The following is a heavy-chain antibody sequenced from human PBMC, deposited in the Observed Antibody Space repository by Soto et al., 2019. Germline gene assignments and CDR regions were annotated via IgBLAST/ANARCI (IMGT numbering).Heavy chain of an antibody. V-gene: IGHV4-30-2*01. Sequence: TLSLTFALSGGSMGRGGHSGVCMGQRPGKGLELLGFIYYTVSTYYNPSLKSRVSLSVDRSKNQFSLNLTSVTAADTAMYFCARAPPGSYPRWDVWGQGTTVTVSS. CDR2: IYYTVST. CDR3: ARAPPGSYPRWDV. D-gene: IGHD7-27*01. CDR1: GGSMGRGGHS. J-gene: IGHJ6*02.